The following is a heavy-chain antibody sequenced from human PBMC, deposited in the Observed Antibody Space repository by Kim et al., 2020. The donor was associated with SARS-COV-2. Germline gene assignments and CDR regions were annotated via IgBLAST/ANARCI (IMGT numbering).Heavy chain of an antibody. V-gene: IGHV1-69*13. CDR2: IIPIFGTA. CDR3: ARAPSTAAGTDYGMDV. CDR1: GGTFSSYA. J-gene: IGHJ6*02. D-gene: IGHD6-13*01. Sequence: SVKVSCKASGGTFSSYAISWVRQAPGQGLEWMGGIIPIFGTANYAQKFQGRVTITADESTSTAYMELSSLRSEDTAVYYCARAPSTAAGTDYGMDVWGQGTTVTVSS.